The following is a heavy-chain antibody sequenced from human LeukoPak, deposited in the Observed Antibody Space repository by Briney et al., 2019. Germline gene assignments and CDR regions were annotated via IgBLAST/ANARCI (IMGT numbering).Heavy chain of an antibody. CDR2: IYPGDSDT. CDR3: ARRSDLSSSWFFDY. Sequence: GASLQISCKGSGYSFTSYWIGWVRQLPGKGLEWMGIIYPGDSDTRYSPSFQGQVTISADKSISTAYLQWSSLKASDTAMYYCARRSDLSSSWFFDYWGQGTLVTVSS. J-gene: IGHJ4*02. D-gene: IGHD6-13*01. V-gene: IGHV5-51*01. CDR1: GYSFTSYW.